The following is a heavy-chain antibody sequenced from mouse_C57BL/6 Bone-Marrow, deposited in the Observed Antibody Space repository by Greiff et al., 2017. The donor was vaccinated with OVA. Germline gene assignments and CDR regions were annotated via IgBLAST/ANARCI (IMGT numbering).Heavy chain of an antibody. J-gene: IGHJ3*01. CDR3: ARRRLTGPSWFAY. Sequence: EVQLVESGGDLVKPGGSLKLSCAASGFTFSSYGMSWVRQTPNKRLEWVATISSGGSYTYYPASVKGRFTISRDNAKNTLYLQMSSLKSEDTAMYYCARRRLTGPSWFAYWGQGTLVTVSA. CDR1: GFTFSSYG. CDR2: ISSGGSYT. V-gene: IGHV5-6*01. D-gene: IGHD4-1*01.